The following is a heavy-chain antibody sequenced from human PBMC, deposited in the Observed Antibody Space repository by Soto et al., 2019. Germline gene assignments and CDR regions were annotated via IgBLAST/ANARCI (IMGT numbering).Heavy chain of an antibody. Sequence: GGSLRLSCAASGFTFSNAWMSWVRQAPGKGLEWVGRIKSKTDGGTTDYAAPVKGRFTISRDDSKNTLYLQMNSLKTEDTAVYYRTTDQNSGSYYYSYYYMDVWGKGTTVTVSS. V-gene: IGHV3-15*01. CDR1: GFTFSNAW. CDR2: IKSKTDGGTT. D-gene: IGHD1-26*01. J-gene: IGHJ6*03. CDR3: TTDQNSGSYYYSYYYMDV.